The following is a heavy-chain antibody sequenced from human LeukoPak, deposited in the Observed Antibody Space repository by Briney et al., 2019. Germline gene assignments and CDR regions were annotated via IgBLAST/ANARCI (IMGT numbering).Heavy chain of an antibody. Sequence: GGSLRLSCAASGFTFSGYAMSWVRQAPGRGLEWLSGISGSGGSTNYADSVKGRFTISRDNSKNTLYLQMNSLRADDTAVYYCAKGSIFGGPARLYYFDYWGQGTLVTGSS. CDR2: ISGSGGST. J-gene: IGHJ4*02. CDR1: GFTFSGYA. CDR3: AKGSIFGGPARLYYFDY. V-gene: IGHV3-23*01. D-gene: IGHD3-3*01.